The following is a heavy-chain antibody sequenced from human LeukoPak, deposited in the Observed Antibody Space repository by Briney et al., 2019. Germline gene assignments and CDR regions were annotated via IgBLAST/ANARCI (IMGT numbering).Heavy chain of an antibody. CDR1: GFTFTNYA. CDR2: ITGSGGST. CDR3: ATCITMVRVDFDY. D-gene: IGHD3-10*01. J-gene: IGHJ4*02. V-gene: IGHV3-23*01. Sequence: PGGSLRLSCAPSGFTFTNYAMSWVRQAPGKGLEWVSAITGSGGSTFYADSVKGRFTISRDNSMNALYLQMNSLRAEDTAVYYCATCITMVRVDFDYWGQGTLVTVSS.